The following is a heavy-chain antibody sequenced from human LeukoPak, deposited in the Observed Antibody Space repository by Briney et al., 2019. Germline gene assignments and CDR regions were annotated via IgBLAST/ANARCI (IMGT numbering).Heavy chain of an antibody. CDR1: GFTFSSYE. CDR2: ISGSGTTM. Sequence: RGSLRLSCVASGFTFSSYEMNWLRQSPGEGLEWVSYISGSGTTMYYADSVKGRFTISRDKAKISLYLQMNSLRAEDTAIYYCARSVQWLPYWGQGTLVTVSS. V-gene: IGHV3-48*03. J-gene: IGHJ4*02. D-gene: IGHD6-19*01. CDR3: ARSVQWLPY.